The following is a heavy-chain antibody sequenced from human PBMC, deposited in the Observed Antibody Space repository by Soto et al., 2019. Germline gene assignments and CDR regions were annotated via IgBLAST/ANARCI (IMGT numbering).Heavy chain of an antibody. Sequence: KEAGPTLVKPTQTLTLTCTVSGVSLSTSAVRVGWIRQPPGKALEWLAVIYWDDDKRYSPSLKSRLTITKDNSKNQVVLSMTTVDPADTATYYCASGIVVPGTDYYAMDVWGQGTAVAVSS. CDR3: ASGIVVPGTDYYAMDV. D-gene: IGHD6-19*01. J-gene: IGHJ6*02. CDR2: IYWDDDK. V-gene: IGHV2-5*02. CDR1: GVSLSTSAVR.